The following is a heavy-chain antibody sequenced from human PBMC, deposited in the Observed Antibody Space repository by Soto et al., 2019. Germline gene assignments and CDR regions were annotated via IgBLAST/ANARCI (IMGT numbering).Heavy chain of an antibody. CDR1: GGSISSGGYY. Sequence: QVQLQESGPGLVKPSQTLSLTCTVSGGSISSGGYYWRWIRQHPGKGLEWIGYIYYSGSTYYNPSLKSRVTISVDTSKNQFSLKLSSVTGGDTAVYYCARDCSSTSCYGAVYYFDYRGQGTLVPVSS. J-gene: IGHJ4*02. CDR3: ARDCSSTSCYGAVYYFDY. D-gene: IGHD2-2*01. CDR2: IYYSGST. V-gene: IGHV4-31*03.